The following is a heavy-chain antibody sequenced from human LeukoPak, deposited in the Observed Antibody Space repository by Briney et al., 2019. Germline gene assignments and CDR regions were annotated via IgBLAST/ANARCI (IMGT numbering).Heavy chain of an antibody. D-gene: IGHD3-3*01. CDR2: INPNSGGT. CDR1: GYTFTGYY. J-gene: IGHJ3*02. CDR3: ARERTIFGLDAFDI. Sequence: ASAKVSCKASGYTFTGYYMHWVRQAPGQGLEWMGWINPNSGGTNYAQKFQGRVTMTRDTSISTAYMELSRLRSDDTAVYYCARERTIFGLDAFDIWGQGTMVTVSS. V-gene: IGHV1-2*02.